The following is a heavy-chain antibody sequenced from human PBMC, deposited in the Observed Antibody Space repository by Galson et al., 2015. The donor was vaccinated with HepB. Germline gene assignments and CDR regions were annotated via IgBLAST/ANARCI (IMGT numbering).Heavy chain of an antibody. Sequence: SLRLSCAGSGFIFRHHAMAWIRQAPGKGLEWVSGINGRGSTRSYSGAVKGRFSISRDNSKDTVFLRMDNLRAGDTAVYYCVKEGSWFGGDWFDPWGQGALVTVS. V-gene: IGHV3-23*01. CDR1: GFIFRHHA. D-gene: IGHD3-16*01. J-gene: IGHJ5*02. CDR3: VKEGSWFGGDWFDP. CDR2: INGRGSTR.